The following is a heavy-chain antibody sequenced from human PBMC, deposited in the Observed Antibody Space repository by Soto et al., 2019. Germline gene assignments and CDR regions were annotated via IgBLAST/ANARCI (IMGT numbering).Heavy chain of an antibody. D-gene: IGHD6-13*01. CDR3: AKEELWEWSSSWGNWFDP. V-gene: IGHV3-30*18. Sequence: QVQLVESGGGVVQPGRSLRLSCAASGFTFSSYGMHWVRQAPGKGLEWVAVISYDGSNKYYADSVKGRFTISRDNSKNTLYLQMNSLRAEDTAVYYCAKEELWEWSSSWGNWFDPWGQGTLVTVSS. CDR1: GFTFSSYG. CDR2: ISYDGSNK. J-gene: IGHJ5*02.